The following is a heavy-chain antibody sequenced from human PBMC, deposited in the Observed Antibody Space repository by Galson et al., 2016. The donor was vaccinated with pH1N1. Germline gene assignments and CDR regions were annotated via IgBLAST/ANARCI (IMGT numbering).Heavy chain of an antibody. J-gene: IGHJ6*02. V-gene: IGHV1-69*13. CDR1: GGIFSSYA. Sequence: SLKVSCKASGGIFSSYAVSWVRQAPGRGLEWMGGIIPIFGTSNYAQSFKGRVTITADESTSTDYLEQSSLSSEHTAVYYCERAPDRGEGTSCYYDGLDVWGQGTTVIVSS. CDR3: ERAPDRGEGTSCYYDGLDV. CDR2: IIPIFGTS. D-gene: IGHD3-10*01.